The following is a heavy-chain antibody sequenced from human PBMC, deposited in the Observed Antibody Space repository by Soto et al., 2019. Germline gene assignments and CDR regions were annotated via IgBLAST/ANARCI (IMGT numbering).Heavy chain of an antibody. CDR3: ARGPSSSSPYYYYGMDV. CDR2: INPNSGGT. Sequence: GSVKVSCKASGYTFTGYYMHWVRQAPGQGLEWMGWINPNSGGTNYAQKFQGRVTMTRDTSISTAYMELSRLRSDDTAVYYCARGPSSSSPYYYYGMDVWGQCTTVTVS. V-gene: IGHV1-2*02. J-gene: IGHJ6*02. CDR1: GYTFTGYY. D-gene: IGHD6-6*01.